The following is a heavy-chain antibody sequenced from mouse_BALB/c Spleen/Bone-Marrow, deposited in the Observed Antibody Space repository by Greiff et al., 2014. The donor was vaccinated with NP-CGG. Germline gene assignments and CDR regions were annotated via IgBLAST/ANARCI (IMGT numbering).Heavy chain of an antibody. Sequence: VQLQQSGAELVKPGASVKLSCTASGFNIKDTYMHWVKQRPEQGLEWIGRIDPANGNTKYDPKFQAKATITPDTSSNTAYLQLSSLTSEDNAVYYCARSGDYDKAWFAYWGQGTLVTVSA. D-gene: IGHD2-4*01. V-gene: IGHV14-3*02. CDR3: ARSGDYDKAWFAY. CDR2: IDPANGNT. CDR1: GFNIKDTY. J-gene: IGHJ3*01.